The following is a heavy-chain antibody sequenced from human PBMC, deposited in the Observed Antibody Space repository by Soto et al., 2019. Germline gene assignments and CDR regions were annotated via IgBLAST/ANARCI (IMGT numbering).Heavy chain of an antibody. CDR2: IYYSGST. CDR1: GGSISSYY. J-gene: IGHJ5*02. CDR3: ARFGLRKSLSWFDP. D-gene: IGHD4-17*01. V-gene: IGHV4-59*01. Sequence: TLSLTCTVSGGSISSYYWSWIRQPPGKGLEWIGYIYYSGSTNYNPSLKSRVTISVDTSKNQFSLKLSSVTAADTAVYYCARFGLRKSLSWFDPWGQGTLVTVSS.